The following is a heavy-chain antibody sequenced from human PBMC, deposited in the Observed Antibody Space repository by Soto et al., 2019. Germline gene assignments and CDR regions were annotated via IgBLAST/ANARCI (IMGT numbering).Heavy chain of an antibody. CDR1: GFTISSYA. Sequence: GGSLRLSCAASGFTISSYAMSWVRQAPGKGLEWVSAISGSGGSTYYADSVKGRFTISRDNSKNTLYLQMNSLRAEDTAVYYCAKDGPPSTQYYDILTGYYNSAPYWGQGTLVTVSS. CDR2: ISGSGGST. V-gene: IGHV3-23*01. D-gene: IGHD3-9*01. CDR3: AKDGPPSTQYYDILTGYYNSAPY. J-gene: IGHJ4*02.